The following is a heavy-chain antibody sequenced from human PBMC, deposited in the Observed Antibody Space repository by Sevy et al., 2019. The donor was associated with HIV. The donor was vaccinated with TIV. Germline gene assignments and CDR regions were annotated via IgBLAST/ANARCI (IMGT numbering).Heavy chain of an antibody. D-gene: IGHD2-15*01. CDR2: VNRDGSST. V-gene: IGHV3-74*01. CDR1: GFTFSSYW. Sequence: GGSLRLSCAASGFTFSSYWMHWVRQAPGKGRVWVSGVNRDGSSTNYADSVKGRFTMSRDSAKNTLYLQMNSLRAEDTAVYFCVAANTWQDYWGQGTLVTVSS. CDR3: VAANTWQDY. J-gene: IGHJ4*02.